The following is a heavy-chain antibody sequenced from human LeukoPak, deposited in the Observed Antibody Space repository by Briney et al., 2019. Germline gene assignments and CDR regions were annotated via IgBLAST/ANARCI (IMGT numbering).Heavy chain of an antibody. CDR2: TYTSGST. CDR1: GGSISSYY. J-gene: IGHJ4*02. V-gene: IGHV4-4*07. CDR3: ARASDYDFWSGYVFGY. D-gene: IGHD3-3*01. Sequence: PSETLYLTCTVSGGSISSYYWSWIRQPAGKGLEWIGRTYTSGSTNYNPSLKSRVTMSLDTSKNQFSLKLSSVTAADTAVHYCARASDYDFWSGYVFGYWGQGTLVTASS.